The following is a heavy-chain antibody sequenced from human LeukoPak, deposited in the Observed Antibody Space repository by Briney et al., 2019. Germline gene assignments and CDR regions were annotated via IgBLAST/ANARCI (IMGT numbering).Heavy chain of an antibody. J-gene: IGHJ5*02. Sequence: SETLSLTCSVSGGAIIPFYWNWIRQPAGKGLEWIGRIYSSGSTKYNPSLKSRVTMSVDTSKNQFSLKLSSVTAADTAVYYCAKDYSDSSEGWFDPWGQGTLVTVSS. CDR2: IYSSGST. CDR1: GGAIIPFY. CDR3: AKDYSDSSEGWFDP. V-gene: IGHV4-4*07. D-gene: IGHD3-22*01.